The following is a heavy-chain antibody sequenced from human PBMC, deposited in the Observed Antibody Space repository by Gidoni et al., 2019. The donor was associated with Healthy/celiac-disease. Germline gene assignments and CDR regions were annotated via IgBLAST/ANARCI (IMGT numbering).Heavy chain of an antibody. Sequence: EVQLVESGGGLVKRGGSLRLSLAASGFTFSNAWRSWVRQAPGKGLEWVGRIKSKTDGGTTDYAAPVKGRFTISRDDSKNTLYLQMNSLKTEDTAVYYCTTEHPYDSSGYYSNWFDPWGQGTLVTVSS. CDR3: TTEHPYDSSGYYSNWFDP. J-gene: IGHJ5*02. CDR2: IKSKTDGGTT. V-gene: IGHV3-15*01. D-gene: IGHD3-22*01. CDR1: GFTFSNAW.